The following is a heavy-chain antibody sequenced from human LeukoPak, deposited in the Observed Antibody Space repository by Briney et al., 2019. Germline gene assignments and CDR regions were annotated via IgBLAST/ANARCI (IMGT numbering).Heavy chain of an antibody. CDR1: GGTFSSYA. J-gene: IGHJ6*03. D-gene: IGHD2-2*01. Sequence: SVKVSCKASGGTFSSYAISWVRQAPGQGLEWMGGIIPIFGTTNYAQKFQGRVTITADESTSTAYMELSSLRSEDTAVYYCARCAYQLRLKTILYYYYYYMDVWGKGTTVTVSS. CDR3: ARCAYQLRLKTILYYYYYYMDV. CDR2: IIPIFGTT. V-gene: IGHV1-69*13.